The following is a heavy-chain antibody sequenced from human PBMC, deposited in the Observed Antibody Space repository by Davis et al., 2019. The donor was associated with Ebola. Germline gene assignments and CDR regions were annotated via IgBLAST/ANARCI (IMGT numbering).Heavy chain of an antibody. J-gene: IGHJ4*02. CDR1: GFTFSSYS. CDR3: VKDQRPYRYFDY. Sequence: GESLKISCAASGFTFSSYSMNWVRQAPGKGLEWVSSISSSSSYIYYADSVKGRFTISRDNSKNTLYLQMSSLRAEDTAVYYCVKDQRPYRYFDYWGQGTLVTVSS. V-gene: IGHV3-21*01. D-gene: IGHD6-25*01. CDR2: ISSSSSYI.